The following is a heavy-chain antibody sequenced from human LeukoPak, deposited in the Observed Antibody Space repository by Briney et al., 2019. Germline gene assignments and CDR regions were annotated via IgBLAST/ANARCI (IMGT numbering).Heavy chain of an antibody. J-gene: IGHJ5*01. CDR3: AKGFTVRGFIVEPRFDP. CDR1: GFTFNSYG. CDR2: ISYDGSNK. V-gene: IGHV3-30*18. D-gene: IGHD3-10*01. Sequence: GRSLRLSCAASGFTFNSYGMHWVRQAPGEVLEWVALISYDGSNKYYADSVKGRFTISRDNSKNTLYLHMNSLRAEDTAVYYCAKGFTVRGFIVEPRFDPWGQGTLVTVSS.